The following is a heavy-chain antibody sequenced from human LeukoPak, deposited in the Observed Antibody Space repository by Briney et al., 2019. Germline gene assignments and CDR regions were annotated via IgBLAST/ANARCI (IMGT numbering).Heavy chain of an antibody. J-gene: IGHJ2*01. Sequence: GGSLRLSCAASGFSVSSNYVSWVRQAPGKGLEWVSVIYSGGTTYYADSIKGRFTISRDNAKNSLYLQMNSLRAEDTAVYYCARVDPTYYYDSSGYYYAGDWYFDLWGRGTLVTVSS. CDR2: IYSGGTT. D-gene: IGHD3-22*01. CDR3: ARVDPTYYYDSSGYYYAGDWYFDL. CDR1: GFSVSSNY. V-gene: IGHV3-53*01.